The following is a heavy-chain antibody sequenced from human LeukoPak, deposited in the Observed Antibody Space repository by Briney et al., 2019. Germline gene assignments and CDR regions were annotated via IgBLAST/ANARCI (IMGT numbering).Heavy chain of an antibody. CDR1: GDTLTRYY. Sequence: ASVKVSCKASGDTLTRYYMHWVRQAPGQGLEWMGIISPSGANTAYAQKFQGRVTMTSDTSTSTVYMELSSLRSEDTAVYYCARNGEGGSYPSTYWGQGTLVIVSS. J-gene: IGHJ4*02. V-gene: IGHV1-46*01. D-gene: IGHD1-26*01. CDR2: ISPSGANT. CDR3: ARNGEGGSYPSTY.